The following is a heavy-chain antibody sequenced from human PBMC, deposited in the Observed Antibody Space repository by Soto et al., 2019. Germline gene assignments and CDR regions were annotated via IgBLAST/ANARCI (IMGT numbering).Heavy chain of an antibody. CDR3: AKRGYDILMVYYYGMDV. Sequence: GGSLRLSCAASGFTFSSYAMSWVRQAPGKGLEWVSAISGSGGSTYYADSVKGRFTISRDNSKNTLYLQMNSLRAEDTAVYYCAKRGYDILMVYYYGMDVWGQGTTVTVSS. D-gene: IGHD3-9*01. J-gene: IGHJ6*02. CDR1: GFTFSSYA. CDR2: ISGSGGST. V-gene: IGHV3-23*01.